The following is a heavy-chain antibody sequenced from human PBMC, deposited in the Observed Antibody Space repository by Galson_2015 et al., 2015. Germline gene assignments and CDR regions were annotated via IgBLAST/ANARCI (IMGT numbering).Heavy chain of an antibody. D-gene: IGHD2-15*01. CDR1: GGTFSSYA. Sequence: SVKVSCKASGGTFSSYAISWVRQAPGQGLEWMGGIIPIFGTANYAQKFQGRVTITADESTSTAYMELSSLRSEDTAVYYCARAGVQYCSGGSCYWYYFDYWGQGTLVTVSS. V-gene: IGHV1-69*13. CDR3: ARAGVQYCSGGSCYWYYFDY. CDR2: IIPIFGTA. J-gene: IGHJ4*02.